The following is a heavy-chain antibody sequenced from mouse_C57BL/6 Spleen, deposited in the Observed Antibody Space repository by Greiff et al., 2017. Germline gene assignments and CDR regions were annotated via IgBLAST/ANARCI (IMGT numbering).Heavy chain of an antibody. CDR2: IDPSDSYT. D-gene: IGHD4-1*01. V-gene: IGHV1-69*01. Sequence: QVQLQQPGAELVMPGASVKLSCKASGYTFTSYWMHWVKQRPGQGLEWIGEIDPSDSYTNYNQKFKGKSTLTVDKSSSTAYMQLSSLTSEDSAVYYCARWGAGTGFAYWGQGTLVTVSA. J-gene: IGHJ3*01. CDR3: ARWGAGTGFAY. CDR1: GYTFTSYW.